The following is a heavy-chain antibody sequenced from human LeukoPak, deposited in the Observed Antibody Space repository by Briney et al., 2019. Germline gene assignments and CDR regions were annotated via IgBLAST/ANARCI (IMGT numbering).Heavy chain of an antibody. Sequence: PSETLSLTCTVSGGSVSSGSYYWSWIRQPPGKGLEWIGYIYYSGSTNYNPSLKSRVTISVDTSKNQFSLKLSSVTAAGTAVYYCASAPYYWGQGTLVTVSS. CDR3: ASAPYY. J-gene: IGHJ4*02. CDR2: IYYSGST. CDR1: GGSVSSGSYY. V-gene: IGHV4-61*01.